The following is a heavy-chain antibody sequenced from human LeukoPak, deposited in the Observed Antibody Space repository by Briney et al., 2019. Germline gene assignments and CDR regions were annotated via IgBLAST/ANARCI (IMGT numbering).Heavy chain of an antibody. CDR1: GGSLSGNY. J-gene: IGHJ6*02. V-gene: IGHV4-34*01. D-gene: IGHD2-21*01. CDR2: INYDGHT. CDR3: AVLVRHYGIDV. Sequence: SETLSLTCAVHGGSLSGNYWNWIRQTPGKGPEWLGDINYDGHTNYSPSLESRLTISVDSSKNQFALTLRSVTAADAAVYYCAVLVRHYGIDVWGQGTTVTVSS.